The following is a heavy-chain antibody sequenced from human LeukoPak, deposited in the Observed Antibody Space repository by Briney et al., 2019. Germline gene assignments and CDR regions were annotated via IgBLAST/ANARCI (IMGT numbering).Heavy chain of an antibody. Sequence: GGSLRLSCAASGFTFSSYWMSWVRQAPGKGLEWVANIKQDGSEKYYVDSVKGRFTISRDNAKNSLYLQMNSLRAEDTAVYYCAKVSGRWYYYYYYMDVWGKGTTVTISS. CDR1: GFTFSSYW. D-gene: IGHD3-10*01. J-gene: IGHJ6*03. V-gene: IGHV3-7*01. CDR3: AKVSGRWYYYYYYMDV. CDR2: IKQDGSEK.